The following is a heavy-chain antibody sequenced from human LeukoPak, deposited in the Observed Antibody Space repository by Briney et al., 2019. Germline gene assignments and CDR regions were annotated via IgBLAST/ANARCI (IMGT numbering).Heavy chain of an antibody. CDR3: ARDLNSYGYKWSFDY. J-gene: IGHJ4*02. CDR1: GFTFSSYT. Sequence: GGSLRLSCAASGFTFSSYTMHWVRQTPGKGLEWVAVISYDGSNSYYGDSVKGRFTISRDSSKNTLYPQMSTLRVEDTAVYYCARDLNSYGYKWSFDYWGQGTLVTVSS. CDR2: ISYDGSNS. D-gene: IGHD5-18*01. V-gene: IGHV3-30-3*01.